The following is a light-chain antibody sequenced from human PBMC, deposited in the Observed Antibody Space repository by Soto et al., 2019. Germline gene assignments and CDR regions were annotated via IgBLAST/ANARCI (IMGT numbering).Light chain of an antibody. Sequence: DIQLTQSPSFLSASVGDRVTITCRASQGISSHLAWYQQKPGKAPNLLIYAASTLQSGVPSRFSGSGSGAEFTLTISSLQPDDFATYYCQQYNSYLYTFGQGTKVDIK. CDR2: AAS. CDR3: QQYNSYLYT. J-gene: IGKJ2*01. V-gene: IGKV1-9*01. CDR1: QGISSH.